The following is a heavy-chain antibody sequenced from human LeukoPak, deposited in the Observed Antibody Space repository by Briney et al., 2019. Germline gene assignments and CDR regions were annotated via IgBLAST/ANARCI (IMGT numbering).Heavy chain of an antibody. V-gene: IGHV3-48*04. CDR1: GFTFSSFS. Sequence: GGSLRLSCAASGFTFSSFSMNWVRQAPGKGLEWVSYIRSGGTNTDYTGSVKGRFTISRDNAKNSLYLQMNSLRAEDTAVYYCAKDGGRYRFDFWGQGTMVTVSS. CDR2: IRSGGTNT. CDR3: AKDGGRYRFDF. D-gene: IGHD3-16*02. J-gene: IGHJ4*02.